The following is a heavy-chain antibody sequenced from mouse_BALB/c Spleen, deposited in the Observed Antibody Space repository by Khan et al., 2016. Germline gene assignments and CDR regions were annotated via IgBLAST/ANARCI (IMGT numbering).Heavy chain of an antibody. J-gene: IGHJ3*01. CDR1: GFNIKDTY. Sequence: EVQLQESGAELVKPGASVKLSCTASGFNIKDTYMHWVKQRPEQGLEWIGRIDPANGNTKYDPKFQGKATITADTSSNTAYLQLSSLTSEDTAVYYCAPYGNYEGFAYWCQGTLVTVSA. CDR2: IDPANGNT. CDR3: APYGNYEGFAY. D-gene: IGHD2-10*02. V-gene: IGHV14-3*02.